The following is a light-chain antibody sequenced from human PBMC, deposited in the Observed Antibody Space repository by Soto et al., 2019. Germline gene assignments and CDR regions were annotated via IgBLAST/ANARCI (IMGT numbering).Light chain of an antibody. V-gene: IGKV3-15*01. CDR2: DTS. CDR1: QSISNK. J-gene: IGKJ5*01. Sequence: EIVLTQSPGTVSLSPGERATLSCRASQSISNKLAWYQHKPGQAPRLLIYDTSTRVAGIPARFTGSGSGIDFTLTISSLQSEDFAVYYCQQYNIWRSISFGQGTRLEIK. CDR3: QQYNIWRSIS.